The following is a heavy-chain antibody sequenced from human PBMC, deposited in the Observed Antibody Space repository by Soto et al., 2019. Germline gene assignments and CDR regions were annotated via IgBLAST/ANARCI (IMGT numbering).Heavy chain of an antibody. D-gene: IGHD2-15*01. CDR2: IYYSGTI. CDR1: GGSMSSYY. J-gene: IGHJ4*02. V-gene: IGHV4-59*01. Sequence: ASKTLSLTWTVAGGSMSSYYWSWIRQPPGKGLEWIGYIYYSGTINYNPSLKSRVTISIDTSKNQFSLKLSSVTAADTSVYYFARGPSGDNYWGQGTLVTASS. CDR3: ARGPSGDNY.